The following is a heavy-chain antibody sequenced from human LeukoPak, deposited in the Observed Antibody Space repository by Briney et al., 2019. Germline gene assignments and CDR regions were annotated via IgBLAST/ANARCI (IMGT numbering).Heavy chain of an antibody. CDR3: ATDLNIVVVVAAVPVFDS. CDR2: FDPEDGET. Sequence: ASVKVSCKVSGYTLTGLSMHWVRQAPGQGLEWMGGFDPEDGETIYAQKFQGRVTMTEDTSTDTAYMELSSLRSEDTAVYYCATDLNIVVVVAAVPVFDSWVRGTMVTVSS. D-gene: IGHD2-15*01. CDR1: GYTLTGLS. J-gene: IGHJ3*02. V-gene: IGHV1-24*01.